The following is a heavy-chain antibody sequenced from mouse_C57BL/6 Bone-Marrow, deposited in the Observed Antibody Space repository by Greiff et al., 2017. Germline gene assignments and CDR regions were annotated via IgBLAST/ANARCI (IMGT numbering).Heavy chain of an antibody. CDR3: ARWGWVYYFDY. D-gene: IGHD1-1*02. J-gene: IGHJ2*01. CDR1: GYTFTRYG. CDR2: IYPRSGNT. Sequence: QVQLQQSGAELARPGASVKLSCKASGYTFTRYGISWVKQRTGQGLEWIGEIYPRSGNTYYNEKFKGKATLTADKSSSTAYMELRSLTSEDSAVYFCARWGWVYYFDYWGQGTTLTVSS. V-gene: IGHV1-81*01.